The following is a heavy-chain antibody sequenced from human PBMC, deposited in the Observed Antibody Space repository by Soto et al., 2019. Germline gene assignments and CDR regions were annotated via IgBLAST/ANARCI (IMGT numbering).Heavy chain of an antibody. V-gene: IGHV5-10-1*01. CDR2: IDPSDSYT. J-gene: IGHJ6*02. CDR3: ARPIVGATWNYYYGMDV. CDR1: GYRCTSYW. Sequence: GESLKISCKGSGYRCTSYWITWVRQMPGKGLEWMGRIDPSDSYTNYSLSFQGHVTISADKSISTAYLQWSSLKASDTAMYYCARPIVGATWNYYYGMDVWGQGTTVTVSS. D-gene: IGHD1-26*01.